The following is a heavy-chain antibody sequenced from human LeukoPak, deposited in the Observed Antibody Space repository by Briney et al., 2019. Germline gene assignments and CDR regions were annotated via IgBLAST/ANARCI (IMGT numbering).Heavy chain of an antibody. J-gene: IGHJ6*02. V-gene: IGHV3-23*01. CDR1: GFPFTSYP. CDR2: TSDRGDYT. Sequence: GGSLRLSCAASGFPFTSYPMSWVRQAPGKGLEWVSGTSDRGDYTYYADSVKGRFTISRDNAENSLYLQVNSLRAEDTVVFFFKQKPAYDILTGDNYGMDVWGQGTTVTVSS. CDR3: KQKPAYDILTGDNYGMDV. D-gene: IGHD3-9*01.